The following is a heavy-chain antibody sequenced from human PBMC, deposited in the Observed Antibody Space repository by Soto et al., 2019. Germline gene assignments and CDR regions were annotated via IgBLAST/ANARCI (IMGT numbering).Heavy chain of an antibody. D-gene: IGHD5-18*01. CDR1: GFTFSSYA. CDR3: ARETATAMVSYYYYGMDV. Sequence: VGSLRLSCAASGFTFSSYAMHWVRQAPGKGLEWVAVISYDGSNKYYADSVKGRFTISRDNSKNTLYLQMNSLRAEDTAVYYCARETATAMVSYYYYGMDVWGQGTTVTVSS. CDR2: ISYDGSNK. V-gene: IGHV3-30-3*01. J-gene: IGHJ6*02.